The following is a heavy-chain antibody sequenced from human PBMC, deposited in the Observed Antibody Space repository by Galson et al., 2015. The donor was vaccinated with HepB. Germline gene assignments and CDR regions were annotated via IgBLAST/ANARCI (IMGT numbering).Heavy chain of an antibody. V-gene: IGHV3-23*01. J-gene: IGHJ4*02. D-gene: IGHD1-14*01. CDR2: ISGSGGST. CDR3: AKYFFPSPGAELDY. Sequence: LRLSCAASGFTFSSYAMSWVRQAPGKGLEWVSAISGSGGSTYYADSVKGRFTTSRDNSKNTLYLQMNSLRAEDTAVYYCAKYFFPSPGAELDYWGQGTLVTVSS. CDR1: GFTFSSYA.